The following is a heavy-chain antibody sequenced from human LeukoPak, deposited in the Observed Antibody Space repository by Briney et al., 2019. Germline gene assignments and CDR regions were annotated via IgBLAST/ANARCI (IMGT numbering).Heavy chain of an antibody. CDR3: ARELYSSSWHVTD. V-gene: IGHV4-34*01. CDR1: GGSFSGYY. CDR2: INHSGST. D-gene: IGHD6-13*01. Sequence: SETLSLTCAVYGGSFSGYYWSWIRQPPGKGLEWIGEINHSGSTNYNPSLKSRVTMSVDTSKNQFSLKLSSVTAADTAVYYCARELYSSSWHVTDWGQGTLVTVSS. J-gene: IGHJ4*02.